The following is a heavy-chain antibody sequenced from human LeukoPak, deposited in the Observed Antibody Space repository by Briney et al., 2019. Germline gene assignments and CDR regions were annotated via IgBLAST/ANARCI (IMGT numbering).Heavy chain of an antibody. CDR1: GFTFSDYY. CDR2: ISSSGSTI. CDR3: AREASYGYSRNDAFDI. V-gene: IGHV3-11*01. Sequence: GGSLRLSCAASGFTFSDYYMSWIRQAPGKGLEWVSYISSSGSTIYYADSVKGRFTISRDNAKNSLYLRMNSLRAEDTAVYYCAREASYGYSRNDAFDIWGQGTMVTVSS. D-gene: IGHD5-24*01. J-gene: IGHJ3*02.